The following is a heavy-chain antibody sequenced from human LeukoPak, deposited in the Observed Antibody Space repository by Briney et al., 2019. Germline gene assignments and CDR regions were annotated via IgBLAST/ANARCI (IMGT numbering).Heavy chain of an antibody. CDR3: ARDGTYTDYDPDFDI. V-gene: IGHV3-7*04. CDR1: GFTFSRFG. J-gene: IGHJ4*02. D-gene: IGHD5-12*01. Sequence: GGALRLSCAASGFTFSRFGMSWVRQAPGKGLEWVANIKQDGSEKYYVDSVKGRFTISRDNAKNSLYLQMNSLRAEDTAVFYCARDGTYTDYDPDFDIWGQGTLVTVSS. CDR2: IKQDGSEK.